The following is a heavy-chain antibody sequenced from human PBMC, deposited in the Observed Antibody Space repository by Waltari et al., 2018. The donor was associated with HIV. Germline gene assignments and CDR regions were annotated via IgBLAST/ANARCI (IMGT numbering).Heavy chain of an antibody. Sequence: QVQLVQSGSELKKPGASVKVSCKASGYTFTSYPMNWVRQAPGQGLAWLGWMGWINTHTGNPTYAQGFTGRFVFSLDSSVSTAYLQISSLKAEDTAVYYCARDSFHYYGSGSYGWGDYWGQGTLVTVSS. CDR2: INTHTGNP. D-gene: IGHD3-10*01. V-gene: IGHV7-4-1*02. CDR1: GYTFTSYP. J-gene: IGHJ4*02. CDR3: ARDSFHYYGSGSYGWGDY.